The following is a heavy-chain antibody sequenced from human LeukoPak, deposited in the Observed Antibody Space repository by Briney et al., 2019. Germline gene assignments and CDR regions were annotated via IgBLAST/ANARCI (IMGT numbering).Heavy chain of an antibody. J-gene: IGHJ6*03. Sequence: ASVKVSCKASGYNFTGYYLHWVRQAPGQGLEGMGWINPNTGGTNYAQKFQGRVTMTRDTSIGTAYMELSRLRSDDTAVYYCARFYSGYGNYYYYMDVWGKGTTVTVSS. V-gene: IGHV1-2*02. CDR3: ARFYSGYGNYYYYMDV. CDR1: GYNFTGYY. D-gene: IGHD5-12*01. CDR2: INPNTGGT.